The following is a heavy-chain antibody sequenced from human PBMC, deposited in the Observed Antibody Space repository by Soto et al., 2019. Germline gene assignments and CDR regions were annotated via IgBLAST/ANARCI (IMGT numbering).Heavy chain of an antibody. CDR1: GFTFSSYA. CDR2: ISYDGSNK. V-gene: IGHV3-30-3*01. CDR3: ARDGDCSGGSCYSRGGYFDY. D-gene: IGHD2-15*01. J-gene: IGHJ4*02. Sequence: QVQLVESGGGVVQPGRSLRLSCAASGFTFSSYAMHWVRQAPGKGLEWVAVISYDGSNKYYADSVKGRFTISRDNPKNTLYLQMNSLRAEDTAVYYCARDGDCSGGSCYSRGGYFDYWGQGTLVTVSS.